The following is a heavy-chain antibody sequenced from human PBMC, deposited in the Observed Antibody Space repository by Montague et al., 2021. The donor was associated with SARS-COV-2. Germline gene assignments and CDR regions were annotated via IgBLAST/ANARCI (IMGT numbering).Heavy chain of an antibody. CDR3: AKDPHYDFWSGYYLDY. CDR2: ISGSGGST. Sequence: SLRLSCSASGFTFSRYAMSWVRQAPGKGLEWVSAISGSGGSTYYXDSVKGRFTISRDNSKNTLYLQMNSLRAEDTAVYYCAKDPHYDFWSGYYLDYWGQGTLVTVSS. J-gene: IGHJ4*02. V-gene: IGHV3-23*01. CDR1: GFTFSRYA. D-gene: IGHD3-3*01.